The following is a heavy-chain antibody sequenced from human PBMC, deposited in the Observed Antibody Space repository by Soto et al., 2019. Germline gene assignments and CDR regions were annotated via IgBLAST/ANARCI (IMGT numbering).Heavy chain of an antibody. CDR1: GYTFTSYD. Sequence: QVQLVQSGAEVKKPGASVKVSCKASGYTFTSYDINWVRQATGQGLEWMGWMNPNSGNTGYAQNFQSRVTITRNTSMSTDYMELSSLRSEDTAVYYGARTLYGDNVDYWGQGTLVTVPS. V-gene: IGHV1-8*01. CDR3: ARTLYGDNVDY. J-gene: IGHJ4*02. D-gene: IGHD4-17*01. CDR2: MNPNSGNT.